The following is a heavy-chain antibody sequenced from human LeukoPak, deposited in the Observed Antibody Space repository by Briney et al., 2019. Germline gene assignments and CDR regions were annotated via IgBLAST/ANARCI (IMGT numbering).Heavy chain of an antibody. J-gene: IGHJ4*02. Sequence: GGSLRLSCTASGFTFSNYGMHWVRQAPGKGLEWVAVIWYDGTHKYYGDSVKGRFTISRYTSKNTLYLQMNSLRAEDTAVYYCAKGPLPPAAAGPPAYWGQGSLVTVSS. CDR3: AKGPLPPAAAGPPAY. D-gene: IGHD6-13*01. CDR1: GFTFSNYG. V-gene: IGHV3-33*06. CDR2: IWYDGTHK.